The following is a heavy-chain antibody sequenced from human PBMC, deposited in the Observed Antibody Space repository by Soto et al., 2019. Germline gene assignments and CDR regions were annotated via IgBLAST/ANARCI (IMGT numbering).Heavy chain of an antibody. J-gene: IGHJ3*02. V-gene: IGHV1-46*01. D-gene: IGHD3-22*01. Sequence: SVKVSCKASGYTFTSYYMHWVRQAPGQGLEXMGIINPSGGSTSSAQKFQGRVTMTRDTSTSTVYMELSSLRSEDTAVYYCASSEYYYDSSGYYKKRLPGGAFDILGQGTIVTVS. CDR2: INPSGGST. CDR3: ASSEYYYDSSGYYKKRLPGGAFDI. CDR1: GYTFTSYY.